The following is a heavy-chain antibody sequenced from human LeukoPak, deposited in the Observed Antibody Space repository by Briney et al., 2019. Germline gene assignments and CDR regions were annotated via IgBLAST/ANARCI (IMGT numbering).Heavy chain of an antibody. V-gene: IGHV3-23*01. CDR1: GFTFSSYA. J-gene: IGHJ4*02. Sequence: KTGGSLRLSCAASGFTFSSYAVSWVRQAPGKGLEWVSGVSGSGGSTYYADSVKGRFTISRDNSKNTLYLQMNSLRAEDTAVYYCAKDLDIVATITGNWGQGTLVTVSS. CDR2: VSGSGGST. D-gene: IGHD5-12*01. CDR3: AKDLDIVATITGN.